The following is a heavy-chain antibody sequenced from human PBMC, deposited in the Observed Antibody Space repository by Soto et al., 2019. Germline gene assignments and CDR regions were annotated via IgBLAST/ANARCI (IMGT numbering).Heavy chain of an antibody. D-gene: IGHD3-22*01. V-gene: IGHV4-31*03. J-gene: IGHJ4*02. CDR1: GGSISSGGYY. CDR3: ARETYYYDSSGSSVFDY. Sequence: QVQLQESGPGRVKPSQTLSLTCTVSGGSISSGGYYWSWIRQHQGKGLEWIGYIYNSGSTYYNPSLKSRVTISVDTSKNPFSLKLSSVTAADTAVYYCARETYYYDSSGSSVFDYWGQGTLVTVSS. CDR2: IYNSGST.